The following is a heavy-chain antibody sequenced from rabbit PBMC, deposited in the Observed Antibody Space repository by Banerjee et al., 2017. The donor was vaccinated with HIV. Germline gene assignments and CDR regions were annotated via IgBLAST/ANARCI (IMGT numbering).Heavy chain of an antibody. J-gene: IGHJ4*01. CDR1: GFDFSSSYW. D-gene: IGHD2-1*01. Sequence: QEQLVEYGGDLVQPEGSLTLTCKASGFDFSSSYWICWVRQAPGKGLELIACIYGGKSGTTWYASWAKGRFTISKTSSPTVTLQMTSLTAADTATYFCARGVTMTMVTFALWGPGTLVTVS. CDR2: IYGGKSGTT. V-gene: IGHV1S45*01. CDR3: ARGVTMTMVTFAL.